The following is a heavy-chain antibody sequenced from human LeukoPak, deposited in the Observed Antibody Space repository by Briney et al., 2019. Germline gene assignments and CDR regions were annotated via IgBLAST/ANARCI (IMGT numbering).Heavy chain of an antibody. CDR3: ARGKNILTGYPDAFDI. D-gene: IGHD3-9*01. CDR1: GFTFSSYA. CDR2: ISSNGGST. J-gene: IGHJ3*02. V-gene: IGHV3-64*01. Sequence: GGSLRLSCAASGFTFSSYAMPWVRQAPGKGLEYVSAISSNGGSTYYANSVKGRFTISRDNSKNTLYLQMGSLRAEDMAVYYCARGKNILTGYPDAFDIWGQGTMVTVSS.